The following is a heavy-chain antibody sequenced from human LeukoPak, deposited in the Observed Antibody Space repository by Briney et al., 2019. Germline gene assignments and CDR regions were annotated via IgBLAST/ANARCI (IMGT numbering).Heavy chain of an antibody. CDR3: AELGITMIGGV. V-gene: IGHV3-48*04. D-gene: IGHD3-10*02. J-gene: IGHJ6*04. CDR1: GFTFSSYN. Sequence: GGSLRLSCAASGFTFSSYNMNWVCQAPGKGLEWVSYISSSGSTIYYADSVEGRFTISRDNAKNSLYLQMNSLRAEDTAVYYCAELGITMIGGVWGKGTTVTISS. CDR2: ISSSGSTI.